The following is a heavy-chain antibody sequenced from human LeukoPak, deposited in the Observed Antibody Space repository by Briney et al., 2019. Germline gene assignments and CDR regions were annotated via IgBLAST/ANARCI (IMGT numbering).Heavy chain of an antibody. CDR2: ISSSSSTI. Sequence: GGSLRLSCSASGFTFSSYSMNWVRQAPGKGLEWVSYISSSSSTIYYADSVKGRFTISRDNAKNSLYLQMNSLRAEDTAVYYCATLDTYYYDSSGYYWSTYYYYGMDVWGQGTTVTVSS. CDR1: GFTFSSYS. CDR3: ATLDTYYYDSSGYYWSTYYYYGMDV. J-gene: IGHJ6*02. D-gene: IGHD3-22*01. V-gene: IGHV3-48*04.